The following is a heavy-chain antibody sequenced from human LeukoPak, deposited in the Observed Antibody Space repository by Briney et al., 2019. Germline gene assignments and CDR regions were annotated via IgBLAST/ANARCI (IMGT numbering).Heavy chain of an antibody. CDR1: GGSISSYY. CDR2: IYPSGST. J-gene: IGHJ4*02. Sequence: SETLSLTCTVSGGSISSYYWSWTRQPPGKGLEWIGYIYPSGSTNYNPSLKSRVTISVDTSKNQFSLKLSSVTAADTAVYYCARTFSSSSVADYWGQGTLVTVSS. V-gene: IGHV4-4*09. D-gene: IGHD6-6*01. CDR3: ARTFSSSSVADY.